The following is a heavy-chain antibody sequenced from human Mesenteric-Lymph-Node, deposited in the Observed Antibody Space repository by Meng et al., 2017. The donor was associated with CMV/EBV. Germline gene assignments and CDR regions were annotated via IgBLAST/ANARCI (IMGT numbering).Heavy chain of an antibody. D-gene: IGHD2-2*01. CDR1: GFTFPNYA. Sequence: GESLKISCAASGFTFPNYAMSWVRQAPGKGLEWVSDISGSGTFTYYADSVRGRFTISRDNAKNTLYLQMNSLRAEDTAVYYCAKGYRCLSVVVPYGFDPWGQGTLVTVSS. V-gene: IGHV3-23*01. CDR2: ISGSGTFT. J-gene: IGHJ5*02. CDR3: AKGYRCLSVVVPYGFDP.